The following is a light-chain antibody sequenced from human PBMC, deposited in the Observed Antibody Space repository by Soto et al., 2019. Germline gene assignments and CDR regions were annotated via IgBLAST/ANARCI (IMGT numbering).Light chain of an antibody. V-gene: IGKV3D-15*01. J-gene: IGKJ5*01. CDR1: QSISRR. CDR2: GTS. Sequence: EIVLTQSPATLSLSPGERATLSCRASQSISRRLAWYQQKPGQGPSLLIYGTSTRAGGVPARFSGGGSGTEFTLTITSLQSEDFAVYYCQQYNNWPITFGQGTRLEIK. CDR3: QQYNNWPIT.